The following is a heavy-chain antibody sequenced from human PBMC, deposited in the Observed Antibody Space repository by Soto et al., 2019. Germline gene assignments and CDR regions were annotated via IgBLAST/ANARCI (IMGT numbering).Heavy chain of an antibody. Sequence: SVKVSCKASGGTFNNYPITWVRQAPGEGLEWMGGSIPIFGTANYAQKFQGRVTISVDESTSTAYMELSSLRSEDTAVYYCARGRGYSGDDHYYYFDMDVWGQGTTVTAP. V-gene: IGHV1-69*13. J-gene: IGHJ6*02. D-gene: IGHD5-12*01. CDR3: ARGRGYSGDDHYYYFDMDV. CDR2: SIPIFGTA. CDR1: GGTFNNYP.